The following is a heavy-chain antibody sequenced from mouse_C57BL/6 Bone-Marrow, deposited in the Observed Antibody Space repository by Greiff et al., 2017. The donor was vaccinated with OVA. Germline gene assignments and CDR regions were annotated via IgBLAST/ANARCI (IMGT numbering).Heavy chain of an antibody. CDR1: GYTFTGYW. D-gene: IGHD3-3*01. CDR3: ASGGGHGYFDY. J-gene: IGHJ2*01. CDR2: ILPGSGST. V-gene: IGHV1-9*01. Sequence: VKLMESGAELMKPGASVKLSCKATGYTFTGYWIEWVKQRPGHGLEWIGEILPGSGSTNYNEKFKGKATFTADTSSSTAYMQLSSLTSEDSAVYYCASGGGHGYFDYWGQGTTLTVSS.